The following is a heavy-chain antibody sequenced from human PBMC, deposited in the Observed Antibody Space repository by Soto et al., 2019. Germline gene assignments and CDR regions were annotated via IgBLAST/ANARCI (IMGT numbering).Heavy chain of an antibody. V-gene: IGHV1-18*01. CDR3: ARSFGTSPTDIDY. J-gene: IGHJ4*01. CDR1: GYSFSFYG. D-gene: IGHD3-16*01. CDR2: IRDYSGNT. Sequence: ASVEVSCKASGYSFSFYGINWVRQAPGQGLEWMGWIRDYSGNTNYAQKFQGRLTMTTDTSTSTAYMDLKSLRSDDTAVYYCARSFGTSPTDIDYWGQGTLLTVSS.